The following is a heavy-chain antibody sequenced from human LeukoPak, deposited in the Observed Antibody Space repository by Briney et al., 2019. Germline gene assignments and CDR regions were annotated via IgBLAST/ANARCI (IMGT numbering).Heavy chain of an antibody. J-gene: IGHJ5*02. CDR1: GFTFSNYW. CDR2: IKQDGSEQ. V-gene: IGHV3-7*01. CDR3: ARPLMYYYGSETYFWFDP. D-gene: IGHD3-10*01. Sequence: GGSLRLSCAASGFTFSNYWMTWVRQAPGKGPEWVANIKQDGSEQYYVDSVKGRFTISRDNAKNSLSLQMNSLRAEDTAVYYCARPLMYYYGSETYFWFDPWGQGTLVTVSS.